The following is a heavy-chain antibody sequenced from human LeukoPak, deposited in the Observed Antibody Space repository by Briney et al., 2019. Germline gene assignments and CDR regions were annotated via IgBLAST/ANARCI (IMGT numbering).Heavy chain of an antibody. CDR1: GGSISSYY. CDR2: IYYSGST. Sequence: KPSETLSLTCTVSGGSISSYYWSWIRQPPGKGLEWIGYIYYSGSTNYNPSLKSRVTISVDTSKNQFSLKLSSVTAADTAVYYCARDEDRGYDTSGFDYWGQGTLVTVSS. J-gene: IGHJ4*02. V-gene: IGHV4-59*01. CDR3: ARDEDRGYDTSGFDY. D-gene: IGHD5-12*01.